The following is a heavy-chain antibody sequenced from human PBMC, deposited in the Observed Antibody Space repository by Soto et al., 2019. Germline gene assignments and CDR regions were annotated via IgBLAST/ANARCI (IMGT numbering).Heavy chain of an antibody. CDR1: GFIFSNYA. D-gene: IGHD6-19*01. CDR3: ARTDKYNSQSSGWANRFDY. J-gene: IGHJ4*02. CDR2: FTSGGST. V-gene: IGHV3-23*01. Sequence: EVQLLESGGDLVQPGGSLRLSCAASGFIFSNYAMTWVRQAPGKGPEWVSTFTSGGSTYYRDTVKGRFTISRDNSKNTLYLQKNSLRAEDTAVYYSARTDKYNSQSSGWANRFDYWGQGTLVTVSS.